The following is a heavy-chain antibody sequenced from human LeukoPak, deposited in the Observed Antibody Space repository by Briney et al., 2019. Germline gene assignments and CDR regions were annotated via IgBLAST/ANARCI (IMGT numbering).Heavy chain of an antibody. Sequence: SETLSLTCTVSGGSISSYYWSWIRQPAGKGLEWIGRIYYSGSTNYNPSLKSRVTISVDTSKNQFSLKLSSVTAADTAVYYCARDRAVPPYYYYGMDVWGQGTTVTVSS. J-gene: IGHJ6*02. D-gene: IGHD6-19*01. CDR3: ARDRAVPPYYYYGMDV. CDR1: GGSISSYY. CDR2: IYYSGST. V-gene: IGHV4-4*07.